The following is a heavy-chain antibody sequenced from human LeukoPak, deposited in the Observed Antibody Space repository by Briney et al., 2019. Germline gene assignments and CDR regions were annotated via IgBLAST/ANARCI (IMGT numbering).Heavy chain of an antibody. V-gene: IGHV4-39*07. D-gene: IGHD6-6*01. CDR3: ARGRRYSSSPPVFDY. CDR1: GGSISSSSYY. J-gene: IGHJ4*02. CDR2: IYYSGST. Sequence: TPSETLSLTCTVSGGSISSSSYYWGWIRQPPGKGLEWIGSIYYSGSTYYNPSLKSRVTISVDTSKNQFSLKLSSVTAADTAVYYCARGRRYSSSPPVFDYWGQGTLVTVSS.